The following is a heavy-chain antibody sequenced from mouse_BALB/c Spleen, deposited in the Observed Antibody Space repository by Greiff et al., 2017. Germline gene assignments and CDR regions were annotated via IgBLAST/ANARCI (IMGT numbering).Heavy chain of an antibody. CDR2: ISSGGSYT. CDR1: GFTFSSYA. J-gene: IGHJ3*01. D-gene: IGHD2-3*01. CDR3: AIYDGYYFAY. V-gene: IGHV5-9-4*01. Sequence: EVQVVESGGGLVKPGGSLKLSCAASGFTFSSYAMSWVRQSPEKRLEWVAEISSGGSYTYYPDTVTGRFTISRDNAKNTLYLEMSSLRSEDTAMYYCAIYDGYYFAYWGQGTLVTVSA.